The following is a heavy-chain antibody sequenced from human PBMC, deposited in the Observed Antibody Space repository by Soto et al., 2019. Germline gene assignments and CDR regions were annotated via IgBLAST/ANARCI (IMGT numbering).Heavy chain of an antibody. V-gene: IGHV3-74*01. Sequence: GGSLRLSCAASGFTFSNYWMHWVRQVPGKGLVWVSRISSDGRTRDYTDSVKGRFTISRDNAKSTLHLQMNSLRAEDTAVYFCVRGYSGTYRIDFWGQGALVTVSS. J-gene: IGHJ4*02. CDR2: ISSDGRTR. CDR3: VRGYSGTYRIDF. CDR1: GFTFSNYW. D-gene: IGHD1-26*01.